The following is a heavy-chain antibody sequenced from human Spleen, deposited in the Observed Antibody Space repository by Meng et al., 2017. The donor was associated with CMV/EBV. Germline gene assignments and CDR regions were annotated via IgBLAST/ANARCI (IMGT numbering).Heavy chain of an antibody. Sequence: GGSLRLSCAASGFPFSDYWMSWVRQAPGKGLEWVANLRSDGTEKYYVDSVKGRFTISRDNARTSLYLQMNSLRPEDTAMYYCARGGSAVINRKFDYWGQGTLVTVSS. J-gene: IGHJ4*02. D-gene: IGHD6-19*01. CDR3: ARGGSAVINRKFDY. CDR2: LRSDGTEK. CDR1: GFPFSDYW. V-gene: IGHV3-7*01.